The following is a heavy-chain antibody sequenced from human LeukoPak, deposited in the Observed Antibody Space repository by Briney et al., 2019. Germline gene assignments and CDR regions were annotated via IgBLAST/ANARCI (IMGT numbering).Heavy chain of an antibody. CDR2: IYYSGST. V-gene: IGHV4-39*01. Sequence: SETLSLTCTVSGGSISSSSYYCGWIRQPPGKGLEWIGSIYYSGSTYYNPSLTSRVTLSVHTSQNQFPLKQPSLPAADTAVYYCARRVVVMRIPQTNWFDPWGQGTLVTVSS. J-gene: IGHJ5*02. D-gene: IGHD2-21*01. CDR3: ARRVVVMRIPQTNWFDP. CDR1: GGSISSSSYY.